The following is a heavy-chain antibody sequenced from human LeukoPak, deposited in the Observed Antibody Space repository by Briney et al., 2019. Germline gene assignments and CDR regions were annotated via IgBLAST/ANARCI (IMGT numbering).Heavy chain of an antibody. V-gene: IGHV5-51*01. CDR2: IYPGDSDT. CDR3: ARAHIVATADPFDY. CDR1: GYSFTNYW. D-gene: IGHD5-12*01. J-gene: IGHJ4*02. Sequence: GESLKISCKGSGYSFTNYWIGWARQMPGKGLEWMGIIYPGDSDTRYSPSFQGQVTISADKSISTAYLQWSSLKASDTAMYYCARAHIVATADPFDYWGQGTLVTVSS.